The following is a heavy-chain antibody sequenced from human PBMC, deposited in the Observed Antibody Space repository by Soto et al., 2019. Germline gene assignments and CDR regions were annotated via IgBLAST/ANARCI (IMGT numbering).Heavy chain of an antibody. J-gene: IGHJ4*02. CDR3: ARVKDGDTPLDY. D-gene: IGHD4-17*01. CDR1: GYTFTSYG. CDR2: ISAYDGNT. Sequence: GASVKVSCKASGYTFTSYGISWVRQAPGQGLEWMGWISAYDGNTNYAQKFQGWVTMTRDTSISTAYMELSRLRSDDTAVYYCARVKDGDTPLDYWGQGTLVTVSS. V-gene: IGHV1-18*01.